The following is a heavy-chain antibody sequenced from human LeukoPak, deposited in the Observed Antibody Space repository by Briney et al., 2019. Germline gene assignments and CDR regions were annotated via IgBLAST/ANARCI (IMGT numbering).Heavy chain of an antibody. CDR3: AKKSGKFDY. J-gene: IGHJ4*02. Sequence: GGSLRLSCVASGLPIADFAMHWVRQAPGKGLEWVSLISGDGVSTFYADSVKGRFSISRDNSKNSLYLEMNSLRTEDAAMYYCAKKSGKFDYWGQGTLVAVSS. CDR1: GLPIADFA. CDR2: ISGDGVST. V-gene: IGHV3-43*02.